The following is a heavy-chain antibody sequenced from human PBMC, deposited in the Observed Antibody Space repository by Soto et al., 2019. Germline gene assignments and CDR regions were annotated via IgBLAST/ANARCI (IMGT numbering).Heavy chain of an antibody. V-gene: IGHV4-34*01. CDR3: AREGDSSGGSCYSRTLDY. CDR2: INHSGST. CDR1: GGSFSGYY. Sequence: QVQLQQWGAGLLKPSETLSLTCAVYGGSFSGYYWSWIRQPPGKGLEWIGEINHSGSTNYNPSLKSRVTMSVDTYKNQFYLKLRAVTDADTAVYYCAREGDSSGGSCYSRTLDYWGQGTLVTVSS. D-gene: IGHD2-15*01. J-gene: IGHJ4*02.